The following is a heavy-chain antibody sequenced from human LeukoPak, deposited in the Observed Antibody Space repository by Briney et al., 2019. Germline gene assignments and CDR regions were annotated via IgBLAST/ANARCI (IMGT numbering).Heavy chain of an antibody. V-gene: IGHV4-59*01. CDR2: VYYTGGT. CDR1: GGSISTYC. CDR3: ARDGYSGSDLPFDP. J-gene: IGHJ5*02. Sequence: SETLSLTCTVFGGSISTYCWSWIRQSPGKGLEWIGYVYYTGGTNYNPSLKSRVTISVDTSKNQFSLKLSTVTAADTAVYYCARDGYSGSDLPFDPWGQGTLVTVSS. D-gene: IGHD5-12*01.